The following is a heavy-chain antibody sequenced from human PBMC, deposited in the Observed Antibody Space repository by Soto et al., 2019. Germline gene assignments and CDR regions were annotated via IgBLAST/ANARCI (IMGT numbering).Heavy chain of an antibody. CDR3: ARQEHSSSCHDF. D-gene: IGHD6-13*01. CDR1: GYKFNTYW. V-gene: IGHV5-51*01. Sequence: GESLKISCKGSGYKFNTYWIAWVRQMPGKGLEWMGIIHPSDSDTRFSPSFQGQVNMSVDKSISTAYLQWSGLKASGTAMYYCARQEHSSSCHDFWRQGTLVTVSS. J-gene: IGHJ4*02. CDR2: IHPSDSDT.